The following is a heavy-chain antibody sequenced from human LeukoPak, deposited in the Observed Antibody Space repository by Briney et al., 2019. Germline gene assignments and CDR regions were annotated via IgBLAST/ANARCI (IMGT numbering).Heavy chain of an antibody. Sequence: ASVKVSCKASGYTFTGYYMHWVRQAPGQGLEWMGWINPNSGGTNYAQKFQGRVTMTRDTSISTAYMELSRLRSDDTAVYYCATSPRGGYYYYYMDVWGKGTTVTVSS. J-gene: IGHJ6*03. D-gene: IGHD1-26*01. V-gene: IGHV1-2*02. CDR1: GYTFTGYY. CDR3: ATSPRGGYYYYYMDV. CDR2: INPNSGGT.